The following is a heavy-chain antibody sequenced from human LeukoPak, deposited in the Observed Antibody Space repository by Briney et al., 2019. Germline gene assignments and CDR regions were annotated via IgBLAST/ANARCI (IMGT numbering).Heavy chain of an antibody. D-gene: IGHD2-2*01. V-gene: IGHV4-34*01. CDR3: ARFTYCSSTSCYGRGNDYYYYYYMDV. CDR2: INHSGST. Sequence: PSETLSLTCAVYGGSFSGYYWSWIRQPPGKGLEWIGEINHSGSTNYNPSLKSRVTISVDTSKNQFSLKLSSVTAADTAVYYCARFTYCSSTSCYGRGNDYYYYYYMDVWGKGTTVTVSS. CDR1: GGSFSGYY. J-gene: IGHJ6*03.